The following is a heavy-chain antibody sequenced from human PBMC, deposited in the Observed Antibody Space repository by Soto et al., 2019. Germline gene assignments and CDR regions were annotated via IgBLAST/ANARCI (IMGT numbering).Heavy chain of an antibody. V-gene: IGHV3-30*18. J-gene: IGHJ4*02. CDR1: GFTFSSYG. CDR3: AKDWRGGSYSKRALYYFDY. CDR2: ISYDGSNK. Sequence: GGSLILSCAASGFTFSSYGMHWVRQAPGKGLEWVAVISYDGSNKYYADSVKGRFTISRDNSKNTLYLQMNSLRAEDTAVYYCAKDWRGGSYSKRALYYFDYWGQGTLVTVSS. D-gene: IGHD1-26*01.